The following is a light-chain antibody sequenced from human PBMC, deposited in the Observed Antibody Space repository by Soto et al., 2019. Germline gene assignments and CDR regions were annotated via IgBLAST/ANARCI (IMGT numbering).Light chain of an antibody. Sequence: DIQMTQSPSSLSASVGDRVTITCRASQGISTYLNWYQQKPGKAPKVLIYAASSLQSGVPSRFNGSGSDTDFTLTISSLQPEDFAAYSCQQSYSTTCTFGQGTKGAIK. CDR2: AAS. CDR3: QQSYSTTCT. V-gene: IGKV1-39*01. CDR1: QGISTY. J-gene: IGKJ1*01.